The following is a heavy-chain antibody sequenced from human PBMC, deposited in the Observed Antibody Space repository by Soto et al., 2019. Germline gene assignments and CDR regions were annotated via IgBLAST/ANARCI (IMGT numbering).Heavy chain of an antibody. CDR2: IYYSGST. CDR1: GGSISSISHY. Sequence: SETLSLTCTVSGGSISSISHYWGWIRQPPGKGLEWIGSIYYSGSTYYNPSLKSRVTISVDTSKNQFSLKLSSVTAADTAVYYCARQAYSSGWYGGYNWFDPWGQGTLVTVSS. D-gene: IGHD6-19*01. J-gene: IGHJ5*02. V-gene: IGHV4-39*01. CDR3: ARQAYSSGWYGGYNWFDP.